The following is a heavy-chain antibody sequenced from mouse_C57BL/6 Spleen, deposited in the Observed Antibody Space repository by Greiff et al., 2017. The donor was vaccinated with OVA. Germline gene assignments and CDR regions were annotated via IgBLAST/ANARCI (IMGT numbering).Heavy chain of an antibody. J-gene: IGHJ2*01. CDR3: ARGGSNYGFYYFDY. D-gene: IGHD2-5*01. V-gene: IGHV1-61*01. CDR1: GYTFTSYW. CDR2: IYPSDSET. Sequence: QVQLQQPGAELVRPGSSVKLSCKASGYTFTSYWMDWVKQRPGQGLEWIGNIYPSDSETHYNQKFKDKATLTVDKSSSTAYMQLSSLTSEDSAVYYCARGGSNYGFYYFDYWGQGTTLTVSS.